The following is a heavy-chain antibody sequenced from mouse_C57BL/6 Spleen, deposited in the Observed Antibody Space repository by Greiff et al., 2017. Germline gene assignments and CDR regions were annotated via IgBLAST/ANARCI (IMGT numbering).Heavy chain of an antibody. V-gene: IGHV15-2*01. CDR2: ILPSIGRT. D-gene: IGHD1-1*01. CDR1: DSAVFPIAY. Sequence: VHLVESGSELRSPGSSVQLSCKDFDSAVFPIAYMSWVRQKPGHGFEWIGGILPSIGRTIYGEKFEDKATLDADTLSNTAYLELNSLTSEDSAIYYCARHDYGSHWYFDVWGTGTTVTVSS. J-gene: IGHJ1*03. CDR3: ARHDYGSHWYFDV.